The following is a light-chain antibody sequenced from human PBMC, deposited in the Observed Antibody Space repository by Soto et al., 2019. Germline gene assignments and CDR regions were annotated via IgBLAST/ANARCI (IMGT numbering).Light chain of an antibody. CDR2: ATP. CDR3: QHYGSSPYT. Sequence: EIVLTQSPGTLSLSPGERATLSCRASQSVSSRNLAWYQQKPGQAPRLLIYATPSRAPGIPDRYSGSGSGTDFTLTISRLEPEDVAVYYCQHYGSSPYTCGQGTKLEIK. J-gene: IGKJ2*01. V-gene: IGKV3-20*01. CDR1: QSVSSRN.